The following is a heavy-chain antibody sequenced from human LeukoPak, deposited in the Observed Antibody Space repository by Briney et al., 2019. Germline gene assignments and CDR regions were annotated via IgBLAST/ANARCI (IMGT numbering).Heavy chain of an antibody. D-gene: IGHD6-13*01. CDR1: GFTVSSNY. J-gene: IGHJ3*02. CDR2: IYSGGST. V-gene: IGHV3-53*01. Sequence: GGSLRLSCAASGFTVSSNYMSWVRQAPGKGLEWVSVIYSGGSTYYADSVKGRFTISRDNSKNTLYLQMNSLRAEDTAVYYCARENSSSWAAGAFDIWGQGTMVTVSS. CDR3: ARENSSSWAAGAFDI.